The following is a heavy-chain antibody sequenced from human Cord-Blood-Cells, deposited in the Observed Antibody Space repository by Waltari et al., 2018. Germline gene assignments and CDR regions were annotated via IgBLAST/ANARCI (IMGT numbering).Heavy chain of an antibody. CDR3: AKRRLGALGY. CDR1: GFTFDDYA. D-gene: IGHD6-25*01. CDR2: ISWNSGSI. J-gene: IGHJ4*02. V-gene: IGHV3-9*01. Sequence: EVQLVESGGGLVQPGRSLRLSCAASGFTFDDYAMHWVRQAPGKGLEWVSGISWNSGSIGYADSVKGRFTISRDNAKNSLYLQMNSLRAEDTALYYCAKRRLGALGYWGQGTLVTVS.